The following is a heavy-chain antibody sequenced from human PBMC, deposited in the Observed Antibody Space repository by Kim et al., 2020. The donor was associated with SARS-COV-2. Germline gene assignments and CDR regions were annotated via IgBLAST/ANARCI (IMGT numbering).Heavy chain of an antibody. J-gene: IGHJ4*02. V-gene: IGHV4-30-2*04. CDR3: ARIRGSRFWSGKDYFDY. Sequence: LRSRVTISVDTSKNQFSLKLSSVTAADTAVYYCARIRGSRFWSGKDYFDYWGQGTLVTVSS. D-gene: IGHD3-3*01.